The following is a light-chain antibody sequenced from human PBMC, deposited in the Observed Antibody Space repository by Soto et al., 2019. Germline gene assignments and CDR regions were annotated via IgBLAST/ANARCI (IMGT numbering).Light chain of an antibody. V-gene: IGKV3-20*01. Sequence: EIGLTQSPGTLSLSPGEPVTLSCRASQTVLSSYVAWYQQKPGQAPRLLIYGASSRATGIPDRFSGGGAGTDFTLTISRLEPEDFGIYYCQQYGNPPQTFGQGTKVEIK. CDR3: QQYGNPPQT. CDR1: QTVLSSY. CDR2: GAS. J-gene: IGKJ1*01.